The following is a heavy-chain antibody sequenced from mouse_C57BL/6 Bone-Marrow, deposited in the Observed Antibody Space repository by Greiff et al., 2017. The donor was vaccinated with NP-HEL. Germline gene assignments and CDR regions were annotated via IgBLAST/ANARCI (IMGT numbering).Heavy chain of an antibody. CDR3: ARDGNYLPWFAY. J-gene: IGHJ3*01. D-gene: IGHD2-1*01. CDR2: ISDGGSYT. V-gene: IGHV5-4*01. Sequence: EVQGVESGGGLVKPGGSLKLSCAASGFTFSSYAMSWVRQTPEKRLEWVATISDGGSYTYYPDNVKGRFTISRDNAKNNLYLQMSHLKSEDTAMYYCARDGNYLPWFAYWGQGTLVTVSA. CDR1: GFTFSSYA.